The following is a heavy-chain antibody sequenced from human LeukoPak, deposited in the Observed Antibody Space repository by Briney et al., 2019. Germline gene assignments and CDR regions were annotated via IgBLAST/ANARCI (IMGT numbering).Heavy chain of an antibody. CDR2: IPYDGSNK. CDR3: ARASSSSVNDALDI. J-gene: IGHJ3*02. Sequence: GGSLRLSCAASGFTFRNYGMHWVRQAPGKGLEWVAVIPYDGSNKYYADSVKGRFTISRDNSKNTLYLQMNSLRTEDTAVYYCARASSSSVNDALDIWGQGTMVTVSS. V-gene: IGHV3-30*03. D-gene: IGHD6-6*01. CDR1: GFTFRNYG.